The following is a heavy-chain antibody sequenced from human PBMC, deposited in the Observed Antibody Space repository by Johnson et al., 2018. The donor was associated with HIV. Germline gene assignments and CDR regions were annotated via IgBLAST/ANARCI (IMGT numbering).Heavy chain of an antibody. CDR1: GFTFSMSS. Sequence: QVQLVESGGGLVQPGGSLRLSCAASGFTFSMSSMHWVRQAPGKGLEWVAIIAYDGSNKYYADSVKGRFTISRDNSKNTLYLQMNSLRAEDTAVYYCARGMSSGWSSDAFDIWGQGTMVTVSS. V-gene: IGHV3-30*14. D-gene: IGHD6-19*01. CDR2: IAYDGSNK. J-gene: IGHJ3*02. CDR3: ARGMSSGWSSDAFDI.